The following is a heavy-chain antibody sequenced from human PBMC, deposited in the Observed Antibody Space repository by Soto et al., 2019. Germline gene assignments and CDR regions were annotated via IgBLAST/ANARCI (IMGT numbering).Heavy chain of an antibody. CDR3: ARDGGRHSGGIDY. V-gene: IGHV1-69*01. J-gene: IGHJ4*02. CDR2: IIPIFGTA. Sequence: QVQLVQSGAEVKKPGSSVKFSCKASEGTLSSNSITWVRQAPGQGLEWMGEIIPIFGTANYAQKFQGRVTITADESTSTAYMELSSLRSEDTAVYYCARDGGRHSGGIDYWGQGTLVTVSS. D-gene: IGHD1-26*01. CDR1: EGTLSSNS.